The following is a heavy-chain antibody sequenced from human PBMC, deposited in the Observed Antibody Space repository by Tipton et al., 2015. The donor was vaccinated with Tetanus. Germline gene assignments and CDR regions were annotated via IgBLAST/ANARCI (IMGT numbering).Heavy chain of an antibody. CDR3: ARDSGGWDYYYYGMDV. CDR1: GFTFSSYA. CDR2: ISGSGGST. D-gene: IGHD6-19*01. J-gene: IGHJ6*02. V-gene: IGHV3-23*01. Sequence: SLRLSCAASGFTFSSYAMSWVRQAPGKGLEWVSGISGSGGSTYYADSVKGRFTISRDNAKNSLYLQMNSLRAEDTAVYYCARDSGGWDYYYYGMDVWGQGTTVTVSS.